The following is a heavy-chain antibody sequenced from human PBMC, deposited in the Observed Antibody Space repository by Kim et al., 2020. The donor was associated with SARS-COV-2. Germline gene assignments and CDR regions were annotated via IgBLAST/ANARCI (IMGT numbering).Heavy chain of an antibody. J-gene: IGHJ6*02. CDR2: STSGGYT. Sequence: STSGGYTYYADSVKGRFTISRDKSKNTLYLQMNSLRAEDTAVYYCAKGSDVWGQGTTVTVSS. V-gene: IGHV3-23*01. CDR3: AKGSDV.